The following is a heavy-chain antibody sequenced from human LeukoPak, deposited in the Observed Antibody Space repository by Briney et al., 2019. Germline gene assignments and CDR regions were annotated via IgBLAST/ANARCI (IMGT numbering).Heavy chain of an antibody. Sequence: GGSLRLSCAASGFTFSSYGMHWVRQAPGKGLEWVAVISYDGSNKYYADSVKGRFTISRDNSKNTLYLQMNSLRAEDTAVYYCAKDRKRQLVSLDYWGQGTLVTVSS. CDR3: AKDRKRQLVSLDY. J-gene: IGHJ4*02. CDR2: ISYDGSNK. CDR1: GFTFSSYG. V-gene: IGHV3-30*18. D-gene: IGHD6-13*01.